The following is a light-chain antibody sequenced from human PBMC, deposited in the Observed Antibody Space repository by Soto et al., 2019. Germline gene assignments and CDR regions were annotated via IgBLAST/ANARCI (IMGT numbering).Light chain of an antibody. Sequence: DIQMTQSPATLSAPVGDRVTITCRASQSVSSCLDWYQQKPGKAPKLLIYAASSLPTGVPSRFSGSGSGTDFSLTIGSLQPEDFSTYYCQQSYSFSRTFGPGTKVDIK. J-gene: IGKJ1*01. CDR1: QSVSSC. V-gene: IGKV1-39*01. CDR3: QQSYSFSRT. CDR2: AAS.